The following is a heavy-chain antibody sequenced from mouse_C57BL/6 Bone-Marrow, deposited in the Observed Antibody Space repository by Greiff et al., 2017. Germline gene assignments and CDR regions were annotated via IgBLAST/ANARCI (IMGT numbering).Heavy chain of an antibody. V-gene: IGHV1-82*01. CDR1: GYAFSSYW. J-gene: IGHJ4*01. Sequence: QVQLQQSGPELVKPGASVKISCKASGYAFSSYWMNWVKQRPGKGLEWIGRIYPGDGDTNYNGKFKGKATLTADKSSSTAYMQLSSLTSEDSAVYFCACWSNWALSMDYWGQGTSVTVAS. CDR3: ACWSNWALSMDY. D-gene: IGHD4-1*01. CDR2: IYPGDGDT.